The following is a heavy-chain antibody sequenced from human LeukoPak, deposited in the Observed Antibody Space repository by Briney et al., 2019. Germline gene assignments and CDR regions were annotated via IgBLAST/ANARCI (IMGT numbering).Heavy chain of an antibody. D-gene: IGHD6-19*01. CDR3: ARDLVGVVAGTPYWYFDL. J-gene: IGHJ2*01. CDR1: GASITSYY. CDR2: IYSTGRT. Sequence: SETLSLTCTVSGASITSYYWSWIRQPAGRGLEWLGRIYSTGRTNYNPSLKSRVVISVEKSKNQFSLNLSSVTAADTAVYYCARDLVGVVAGTPYWYFDLWGRGTLVSVSS. V-gene: IGHV4-4*07.